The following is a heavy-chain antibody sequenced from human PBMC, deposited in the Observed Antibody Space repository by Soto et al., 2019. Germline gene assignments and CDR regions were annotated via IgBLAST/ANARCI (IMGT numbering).Heavy chain of an antibody. Sequence: GGSLRLSCVASGFTLSTYAMHWVRQAPGKGLEWVASISYDGGNESYADSVKGRFSISRDNSRDTLYLRMNSLRAEDTAVIYCTRDRLRYQTYYPHAMDVWGQGTTVTVSS. D-gene: IGHD2-2*01. J-gene: IGHJ6*02. CDR1: GFTLSTYA. CDR3: TRDRLRYQTYYPHAMDV. CDR2: ISYDGGNE. V-gene: IGHV3-30*04.